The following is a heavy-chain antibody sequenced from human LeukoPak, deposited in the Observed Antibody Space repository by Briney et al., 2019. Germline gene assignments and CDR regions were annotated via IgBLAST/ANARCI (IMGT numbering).Heavy chain of an antibody. V-gene: IGHV4-59*08. J-gene: IGHJ4*02. CDR3: ATLANWGPFDY. CDR2: IYYSGST. CDR1: GVSISSYY. D-gene: IGHD7-27*01. Sequence: SETLSFTCTVSGVSISSYYWSWIRQPPWKGLEWIGYIYYSGSTNYNPSLKSRVTISVDTSKNQFSLKLSSVTAADTAVYYCATLANWGPFDYWGQGTLVTVSS.